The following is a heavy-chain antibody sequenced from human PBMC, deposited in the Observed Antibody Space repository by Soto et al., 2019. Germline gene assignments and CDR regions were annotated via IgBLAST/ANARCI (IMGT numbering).Heavy chain of an antibody. J-gene: IGHJ4*02. CDR3: AGEKVGTTGIDF. CDR2: MNPNSGNT. D-gene: IGHD1-26*01. V-gene: IGHV1-8*01. Sequence: QAQLVQSGAEVKKPGASVKVSCKASGYTFTGYDINWVRQATGQGLEWMGWMNPNSGNTGYAQNFQGRVNMTTDTSITTAYMELTSLTDDDSAVNDGAGEKVGTTGIDFWGQGTLVTVSS. CDR1: GYTFTGYD.